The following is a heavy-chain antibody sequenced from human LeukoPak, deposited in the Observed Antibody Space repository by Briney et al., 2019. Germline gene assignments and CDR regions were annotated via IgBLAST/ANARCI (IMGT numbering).Heavy chain of an antibody. D-gene: IGHD2/OR15-2a*01. V-gene: IGHV3-23*01. Sequence: GGSLRLSCAGSGFSFNNYAMYWARQAPGKGLEWVSALSSSGLSPYYADSVKGRFSLSRDISKNTLYLQMNSLRAEDTAVYYCTKAGPDTYAFDIWGQGTMVTVSS. J-gene: IGHJ3*02. CDR2: LSSSGLSP. CDR1: GFSFNNYA. CDR3: TKAGPDTYAFDI.